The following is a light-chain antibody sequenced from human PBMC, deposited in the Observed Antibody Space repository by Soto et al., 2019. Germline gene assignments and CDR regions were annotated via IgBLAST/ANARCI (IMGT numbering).Light chain of an antibody. J-gene: IGLJ1*01. V-gene: IGLV2-14*01. Sequence: QSVLTHPASVSGSPGQSITISCTGTSSDVGGYNYVSWYQQHPGKAHKLMIYDVSNRPSGVSNRFSGSKSDNTASLTISGLQAGDEADYYCSSYTSSFTQVFGTGTKVTVL. CDR1: SSDVGGYNY. CDR2: DVS. CDR3: SSYTSSFTQV.